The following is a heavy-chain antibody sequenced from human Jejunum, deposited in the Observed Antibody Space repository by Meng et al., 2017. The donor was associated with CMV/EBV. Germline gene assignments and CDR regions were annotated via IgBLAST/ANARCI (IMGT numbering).Heavy chain of an antibody. CDR3: ARDNDGSSHYSQFDY. J-gene: IGHJ4*02. D-gene: IGHD3-22*01. CDR2: LWYDGSRK. CDR1: EVPLKSSD. Sequence: SEVPLKSSDVHWVRQFRGKGLEWVAVLWYDGSRKYFADSVQGRFSISRDDSKNTVYLQMNSLRAEDTAVYYCARDNDGSSHYSQFDYWGQGTLVTVSS. V-gene: IGHV3-33*01.